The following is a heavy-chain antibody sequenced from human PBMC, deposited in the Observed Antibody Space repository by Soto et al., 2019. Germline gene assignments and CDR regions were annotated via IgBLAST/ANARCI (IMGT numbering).Heavy chain of an antibody. D-gene: IGHD1-26*01. Sequence: QVQLQESGPGLVKPSDTLSLTCAVSGYSISSSNWWGCIRQPPGKGLEWIGYIYYSGTTYYNPSPKSPVTMSVDTSKNQFSLKLTSVTAVDTAVYYCARREIQGPIDYWGQGTLVTVSS. J-gene: IGHJ4*02. CDR2: IYYSGTT. CDR1: GYSISSSNW. V-gene: IGHV4-28*01. CDR3: ARREIQGPIDY.